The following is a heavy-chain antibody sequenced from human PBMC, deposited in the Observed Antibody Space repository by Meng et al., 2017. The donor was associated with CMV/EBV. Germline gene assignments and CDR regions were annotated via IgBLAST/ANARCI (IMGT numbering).Heavy chain of an antibody. CDR1: GGSISSYY. D-gene: IGHD6-6*01. Sequence: SETLSLTCTVSGGSISSYYWSWIRQPPGKGLEWIGYIYYSGSTNYNPSLKSRVTISVDTSKNQFSLKLSSVTAADTAVYYCARDPIAARPGGYYYYYGMDGWGKG. J-gene: IGHJ6*04. CDR3: ARDPIAARPGGYYYYYGMDG. V-gene: IGHV4-59*01. CDR2: IYYSGST.